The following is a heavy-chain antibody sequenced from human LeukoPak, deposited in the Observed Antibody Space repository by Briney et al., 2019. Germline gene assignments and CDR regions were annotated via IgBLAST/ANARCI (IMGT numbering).Heavy chain of an antibody. J-gene: IGHJ4*02. V-gene: IGHV4-39*01. Sequence: SETLSLTCTVPGGSISSSSYYWGWIRQPPGKGLEWIGSIYYSGSTYYNPSLKSRVTISVDTSKNQFSLKLSSVTAADTAVYYCARQLWFLDYYFDYWGQGTLVTVSS. D-gene: IGHD3/OR15-3a*01. CDR3: ARQLWFLDYYFDY. CDR2: IYYSGST. CDR1: GGSISSSSYY.